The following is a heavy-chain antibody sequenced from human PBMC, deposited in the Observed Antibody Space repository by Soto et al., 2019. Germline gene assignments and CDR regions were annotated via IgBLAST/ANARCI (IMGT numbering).Heavy chain of an antibody. V-gene: IGHV1-18*01. CDR2: ISAYNGNT. CDR3: ARVYRITMVRGELSEY. J-gene: IGHJ4*02. Sequence: QVQLVQSGAEVKKPGASVKVSCKASGYTFTSYGISWVRQAPGQGLEWMGWISAYNGNTNYAQKLQGRVTMTTDTSTSTTYMELRSLRSDYTAVYYCARVYRITMVRGELSEYWGQGTLVTVSS. D-gene: IGHD3-10*01. CDR1: GYTFTSYG.